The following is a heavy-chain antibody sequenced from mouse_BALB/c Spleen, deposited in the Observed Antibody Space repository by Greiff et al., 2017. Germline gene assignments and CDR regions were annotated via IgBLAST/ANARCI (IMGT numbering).Heavy chain of an antibody. V-gene: IGHV5-12-1*01. Sequence: EVQVVESGGGLVKPGGSLKLSCAASGFAFSSYDMSWVRQTPEKRLEWVAYISSGGGSTYYPDTVKGRFTISRDNAKNTLYLQMSSLKSEDTAMYYCARHKIPPITTSWYFDVWGAGTTVTVSS. CDR2: ISSGGGST. CDR1: GFAFSSYD. J-gene: IGHJ1*01. CDR3: ARHKIPPITTSWYFDV. D-gene: IGHD1-1*01.